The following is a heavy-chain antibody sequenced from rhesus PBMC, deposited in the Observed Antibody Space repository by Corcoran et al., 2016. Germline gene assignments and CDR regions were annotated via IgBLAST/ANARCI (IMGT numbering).Heavy chain of an antibody. CDR3: ARPGVGAGTTVRFDV. Sequence: QVQLPESGPGLLKPSDTLYLTCAATGGSISSYYWSWIRPAPGQGREWIGDIYGSGSSTNYNPSLKSRVNLSVDTSKNQLSLKLSSLTAADTAVYYCARPGVGAGTTVRFDVWGPGVLVTVSS. D-gene: IGHD1-20*01. J-gene: IGHJ5-1*01. CDR1: GGSISSYY. CDR2: IYGSGSST. V-gene: IGHV4S11*01.